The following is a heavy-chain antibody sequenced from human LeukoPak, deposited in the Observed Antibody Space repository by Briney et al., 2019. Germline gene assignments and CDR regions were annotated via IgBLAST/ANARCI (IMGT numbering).Heavy chain of an antibody. CDR2: ISSSGST. D-gene: IGHD1-26*01. J-gene: IGHJ4*02. CDR1: GDSISRDSYF. Sequence: SETLSLTCTVSGDSISRDSYFWSWIQQPAGKGLEWIGRISSSGSTNYYPSLKSRVTISVDTSKNHFSLILSSVTAADTAVYYCARGSTLREPRSPLDYWGQGILVTVSS. V-gene: IGHV4-61*10. CDR3: ARGSTLREPRSPLDY.